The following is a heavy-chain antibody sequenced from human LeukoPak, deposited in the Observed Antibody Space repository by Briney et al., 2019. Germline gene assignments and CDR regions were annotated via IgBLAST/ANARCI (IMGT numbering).Heavy chain of an antibody. Sequence: ASVKVSCKASGYTFTSYGISWVRQAPGQGLEWMGWISAYNGNTNYAQKLQGRVTMTTDTSTSTAYMELRSLRSEDTAVYYCARGRPITIFGVVSFSRNYYFDYWGQGTLVTVSS. CDR1: GYTFTSYG. V-gene: IGHV1-18*01. J-gene: IGHJ4*02. D-gene: IGHD3-3*01. CDR3: ARGRPITIFGVVSFSRNYYFDY. CDR2: ISAYNGNT.